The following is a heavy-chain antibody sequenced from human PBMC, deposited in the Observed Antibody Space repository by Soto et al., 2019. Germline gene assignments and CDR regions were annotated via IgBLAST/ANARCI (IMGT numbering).Heavy chain of an antibody. CDR1: GFTVSSKY. V-gene: IGHV3-66*01. J-gene: IGHJ6*03. CDR3: ERDDILCSGGSCYGVRMDV. D-gene: IGHD2-15*01. CDR2: IQSGGTT. Sequence: EVQLVESGGGLVQPGGSLRLSCAASGFTVSSKYMSWVRQAPGKGLEWVSLIQSGGTTYYADSVKGRFTISRDSSKYMLHLQMDSLRAEDTAVYYCERDDILCSGGSCYGVRMDVWGKGTTVTVSS.